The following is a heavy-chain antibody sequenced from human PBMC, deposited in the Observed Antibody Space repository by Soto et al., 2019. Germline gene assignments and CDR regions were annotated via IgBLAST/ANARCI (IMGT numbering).Heavy chain of an antibody. V-gene: IGHV3-73*01. CDR3: TRSVTGTIAHFDY. J-gene: IGHJ4*02. D-gene: IGHD1-7*01. CDR1: GFTFSGSA. CDR2: IRSKSNSYAT. Sequence: PVGSLRLSCAASGFTFSGSAMHWVRQASGKGLEWVGRIRSKSNSYATAYAASVKGRFTISRDDSKNTAYLQMISLKTEDTAVYYCTRSVTGTIAHFDYWGQGTLVTVSS.